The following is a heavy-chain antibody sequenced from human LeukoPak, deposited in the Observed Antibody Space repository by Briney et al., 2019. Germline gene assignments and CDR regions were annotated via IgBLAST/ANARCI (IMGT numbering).Heavy chain of an antibody. J-gene: IGHJ1*01. CDR2: MYYSGST. Sequence: SETLSLTCTVSGGSVSSYYWSWIRQPPGKGLEWIGYMYYSGSTNYNPSLKSRVTISIDTSKNQFSLKLNSVTAADTAVYYCAKDLDSSGSWPAEYFQHWGQGTLVTVSS. CDR1: GGSVSSYY. V-gene: IGHV4-59*02. D-gene: IGHD3-22*01. CDR3: AKDLDSSGSWPAEYFQH.